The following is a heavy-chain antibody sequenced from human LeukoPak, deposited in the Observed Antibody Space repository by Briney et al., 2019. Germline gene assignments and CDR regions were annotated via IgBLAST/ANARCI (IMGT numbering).Heavy chain of an antibody. J-gene: IGHJ2*01. Sequence: RAGGSLRLSCAASGFTFSDYYMSWIRQAPGKGLEWVSYISSSGSTIYYADSVKGRFTISRDNAKNSLYLQMNSLRAEDTAVYYCARGSSFRIVVVTTARLRRYFDLWGRGTLVTVSS. D-gene: IGHD3-22*01. CDR2: ISSSGSTI. CDR1: GFTFSDYY. CDR3: ARGSSFRIVVVTTARLRRYFDL. V-gene: IGHV3-11*04.